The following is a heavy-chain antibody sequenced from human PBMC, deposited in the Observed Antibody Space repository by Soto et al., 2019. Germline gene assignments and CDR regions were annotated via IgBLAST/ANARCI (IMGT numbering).Heavy chain of an antibody. CDR3: ARDLTFYDVLTDYYTQGVPYGLDV. CDR2: INSDGSST. D-gene: IGHD3-9*01. CDR1: GFTFGSYW. J-gene: IGHJ6*02. V-gene: IGHV3-74*01. Sequence: EVKLVESGGGLVQPGGSLRLSCTASGFTFGSYWMHWVRQAPGKGLVWVARINSDGSSTNYADSVKGRFTISRDNAKNTLSLKMNSLSAEDMAVYYCARDLTFYDVLTDYYTQGVPYGLDVWGLGTTVTVS.